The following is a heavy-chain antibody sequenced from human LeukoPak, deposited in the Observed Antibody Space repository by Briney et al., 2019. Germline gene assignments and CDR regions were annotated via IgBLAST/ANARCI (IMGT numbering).Heavy chain of an antibody. D-gene: IGHD4-17*01. CDR1: GYTLTEVS. J-gene: IGHJ4*02. Sequence: ASVKVSCKISGYTLTEVSMHWVRPAPGKGRAWMGGFDPADGEPIYSQKFQGRVTMSEDTSTDTAYMDLSSLRYEDTAVYYCATEVVGYGDVHYFDSWGQGTLVTVS. V-gene: IGHV1-24*01. CDR2: FDPADGEP. CDR3: ATEVVGYGDVHYFDS.